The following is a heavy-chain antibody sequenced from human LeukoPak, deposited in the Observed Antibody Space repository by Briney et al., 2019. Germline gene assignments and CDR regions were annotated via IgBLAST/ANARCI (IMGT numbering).Heavy chain of an antibody. Sequence: PGGSLRLSCAASGFTFSSYWMHWVRQAPGKGLVWVSRINSDGSSTSYADSVKGRFTISRDNAKNTLYLQMNRLRAEDTAVYYRARVPGTTRGQDGYWGQGTLVTVSS. CDR2: INSDGSST. CDR3: ARVPGTTRGQDGY. J-gene: IGHJ4*02. CDR1: GFTFSSYW. V-gene: IGHV3-74*01. D-gene: IGHD1-1*01.